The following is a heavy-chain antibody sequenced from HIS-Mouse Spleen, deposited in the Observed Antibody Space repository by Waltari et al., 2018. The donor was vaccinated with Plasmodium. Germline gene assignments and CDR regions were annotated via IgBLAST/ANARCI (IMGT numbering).Heavy chain of an antibody. J-gene: IGHJ6*02. Sequence: QVTLRESGPALVKPTQTLTLTCPFSGFSLSTSGMFVRWILQPPGKALEWLARIDWDDDKYYSTSLKTRLTISKDTSKNQVVLTMTNMDPVDTATYYCARTTYSSSSAKYYYYGMDVWGQGTTVTVSS. V-gene: IGHV2-70*15. CDR2: IDWDDDK. CDR1: GFSLSTSGMF. D-gene: IGHD6-6*01. CDR3: ARTTYSSSSAKYYYYGMDV.